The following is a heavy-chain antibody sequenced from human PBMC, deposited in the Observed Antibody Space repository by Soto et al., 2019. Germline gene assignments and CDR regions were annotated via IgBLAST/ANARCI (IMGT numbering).Heavy chain of an antibody. Sequence: SETLSLTCAVSGGSISSSNWWSWVRQPPGKGLEWIGEIYHSGSTIYNPSLKSRVTISVDKSKNQFSLKLSSVTAADTAVYYCAREGSGSYLDWFDPWGQGTLVTVSS. CDR3: AREGSGSYLDWFDP. CDR2: IYHSGST. V-gene: IGHV4-4*02. D-gene: IGHD1-26*01. CDR1: GGSISSSNW. J-gene: IGHJ5*02.